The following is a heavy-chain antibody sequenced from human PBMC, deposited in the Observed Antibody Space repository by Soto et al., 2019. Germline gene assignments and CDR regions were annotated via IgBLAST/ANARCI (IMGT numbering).Heavy chain of an antibody. D-gene: IGHD3-22*01. CDR2: IYYSGST. J-gene: IGHJ6*02. V-gene: IGHV4-30-4*01. Sequence: SETLSLTCTVSGGSISSGDYYWSWIRQPPGKGLEWIGYIYYSGSTYYNPSLKSRVTISVDTSKNQFSLKLSSVTAADTAVYYCAGGQYDSSGYGMDVWGQGTTVTVSS. CDR3: AGGQYDSSGYGMDV. CDR1: GGSISSGDYY.